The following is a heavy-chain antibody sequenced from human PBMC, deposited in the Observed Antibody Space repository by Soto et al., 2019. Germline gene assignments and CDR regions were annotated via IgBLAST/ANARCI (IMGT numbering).Heavy chain of an antibody. D-gene: IGHD6-13*01. Sequence: PSETLSLTCAAYGGSFSGYYWSWIRQPPGKGLEWIGEINHSGSTNYNPSLKSRVTISVDTSKNQFSLKLSSVTAADTAVYYCARGSKDSSSWYYGMDVWGQGTTVTVSS. V-gene: IGHV4-34*01. CDR2: INHSGST. CDR3: ARGSKDSSSWYYGMDV. CDR1: GGSFSGYY. J-gene: IGHJ6*02.